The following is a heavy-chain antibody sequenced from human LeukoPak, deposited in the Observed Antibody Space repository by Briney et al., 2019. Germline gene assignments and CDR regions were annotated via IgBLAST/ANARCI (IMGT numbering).Heavy chain of an antibody. CDR2: INHSGST. CDR3: ARSYCSRTSCYFFDS. D-gene: IGHD2-2*01. CDR1: GGSFSGYY. J-gene: IGHJ4*02. V-gene: IGHV4-34*01. Sequence: SETLSLTCAVYGGSFSGYYWSWIRQPPGKGLEWIGEINHSGSTNYNPSLKSRLTISLDTSKNQFSLKLNSVTAADTAVYYCARSYCSRTSCYFFDSWGQGTLVTVSS.